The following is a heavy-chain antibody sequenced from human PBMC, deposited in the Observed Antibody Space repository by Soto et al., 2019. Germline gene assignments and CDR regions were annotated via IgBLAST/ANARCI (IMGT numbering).Heavy chain of an antibody. J-gene: IGHJ4*02. CDR1: GFTFSNAW. CDR2: IKSKPDGGTT. D-gene: IGHD6-13*01. V-gene: IGHV3-15*01. CDR3: SRATAGVD. Sequence: EVQLVESGGGLVKPGGSLRLSFAASGFTFSNAWMTWVRQAPGKGLEWVGRIKSKPDGGTTDYAGPVKGRFSISRDDSKKTVYLQMNRLKSEDTAVYYCSRATAGVDWGQGTLVTVSS.